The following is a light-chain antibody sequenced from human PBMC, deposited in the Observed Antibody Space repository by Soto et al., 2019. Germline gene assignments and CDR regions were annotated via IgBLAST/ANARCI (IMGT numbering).Light chain of an antibody. CDR2: KAS. V-gene: IGKV1-5*03. CDR1: QSISSW. J-gene: IGKJ4*02. CDR3: QQYNSYSLP. Sequence: DLQMTQSPSTLSASVGDRVTITCRASQSISSWLAWYQQKPGKAPKLLIYKASSLESGVPSRFSGSGYGTEFTLTISSLQPDDFATYYCQQYNSYSLPFGGGTKVEI.